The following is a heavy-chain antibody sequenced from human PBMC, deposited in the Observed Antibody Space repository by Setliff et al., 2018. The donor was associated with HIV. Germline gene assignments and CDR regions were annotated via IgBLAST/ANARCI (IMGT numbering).Heavy chain of an antibody. CDR1: VYIFIRYY. J-gene: IGHJ6*02. V-gene: IGHV1-2*02. CDR2: INPHTGVT. Sequence: ASVKVSCKTSVYIFIRYYIFWVRQAPGQGLEWMGNINPHTGVTKYAEKFQGRVTMTRDTSINTIYMELSRLRSDDTAVYYCARDLRDGFEEWFSTLDDGMDVWGQGTTVT. D-gene: IGHD3-3*01. CDR3: ARDLRDGFEEWFSTLDDGMDV.